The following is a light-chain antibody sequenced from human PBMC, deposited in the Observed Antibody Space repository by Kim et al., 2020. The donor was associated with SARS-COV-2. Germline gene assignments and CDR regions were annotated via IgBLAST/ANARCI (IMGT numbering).Light chain of an antibody. CDR3: NSYAGSGNVI. CDR1: SSDVGNYNY. V-gene: IGLV2-8*01. Sequence: QSALTQPPSASGSPGQSVTISCPGTSSDVGNYNYVSWFQQHPGKAPKLILYEVSKRPSGVPDRFSGSKSGNAASLTVSGLQAEDEADYYCNSYAGSGNVIFGGGTQLTVL. CDR2: EVS. J-gene: IGLJ2*01.